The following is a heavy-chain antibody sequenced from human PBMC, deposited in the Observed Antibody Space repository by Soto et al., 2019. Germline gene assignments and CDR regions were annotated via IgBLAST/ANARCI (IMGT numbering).Heavy chain of an antibody. CDR2: IKSKTDGGTT. D-gene: IGHD5-18*01. Sequence: EVQLVESGGGLVKPGGSLRLSCAASGFTFSNAWMSWVRQAPGKGLEWVGRIKSKTDGGTTDYAAPVKGRFTISRDDSKNTLYLKMTSLKTEDTAVYYCSTGGNSYGYMRYWGQGTLVTVSS. V-gene: IGHV3-15*01. CDR1: GFTFSNAW. CDR3: STGGNSYGYMRY. J-gene: IGHJ4*02.